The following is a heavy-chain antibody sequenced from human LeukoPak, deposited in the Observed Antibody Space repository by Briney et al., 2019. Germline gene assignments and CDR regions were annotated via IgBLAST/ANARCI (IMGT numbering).Heavy chain of an antibody. Sequence: GGSLRLSCAASGFTFSSYATHWVRQAPGKGLEWVAVISYDGSNKYYADSVKGRFTISRDNSKNTLYLQMNGLRAEDTAVYYCARASSGQQQHWGLEAFDIWGQGTMVTVSS. J-gene: IGHJ3*02. D-gene: IGHD6-13*01. V-gene: IGHV3-30-3*01. CDR1: GFTFSSYA. CDR2: ISYDGSNK. CDR3: ARASSGQQQHWGLEAFDI.